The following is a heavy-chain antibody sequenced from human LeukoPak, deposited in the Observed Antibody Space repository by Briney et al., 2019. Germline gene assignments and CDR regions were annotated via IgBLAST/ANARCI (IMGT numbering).Heavy chain of an antibody. Sequence: GGSLRLSCAASGFTFDDFGMTWVRQAPGRGLEWVSTLNWNGGNTAYADSVKGRFTISRDNAKKSLYLEMNGLRVEDTALYYCVRGGTKWLIAGRATYFDCWDQGTLVTVSS. CDR1: GFTFDDFG. J-gene: IGHJ4*02. V-gene: IGHV3-20*04. CDR2: LNWNGGNT. D-gene: IGHD6-19*01. CDR3: VRGGTKWLIAGRATYFDC.